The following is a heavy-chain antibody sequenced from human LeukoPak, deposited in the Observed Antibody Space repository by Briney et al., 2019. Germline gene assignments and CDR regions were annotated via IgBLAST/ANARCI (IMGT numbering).Heavy chain of an antibody. Sequence: GRSLRLXCAASGFTFDDYAMHWVRQAPGKGLEWVSGISWNSGSIGYADSVKGRFTISRDNAKNSLYLQMNSLRAEDMALYYCAKAGTFWSGYSTYYFDYWGQGTLVTVSS. D-gene: IGHD3-3*01. CDR3: AKAGTFWSGYSTYYFDY. CDR2: ISWNSGSI. CDR1: GFTFDDYA. J-gene: IGHJ4*02. V-gene: IGHV3-9*03.